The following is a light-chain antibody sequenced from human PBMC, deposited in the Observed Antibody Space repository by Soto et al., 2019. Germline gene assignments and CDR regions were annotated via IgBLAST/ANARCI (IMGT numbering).Light chain of an antibody. CDR2: GAS. V-gene: IGKV3-20*01. Sequence: ENVLTQSPGTLSLSPGERATLSCRASQSVFSNYLAWYQQKPGQAPRILIYGASTRASGTPDRFSGSGSGTDFTPTISRLEPEDFAVYYCQQYGSSPPITFGGGTKVEIK. CDR3: QQYGSSPPIT. CDR1: QSVFSNY. J-gene: IGKJ4*01.